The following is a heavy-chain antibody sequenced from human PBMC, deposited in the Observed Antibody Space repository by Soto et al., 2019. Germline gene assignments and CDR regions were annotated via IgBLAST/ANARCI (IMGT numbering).Heavy chain of an antibody. CDR1: GGTFSSYA. Sequence: QVQLVQSGAEVKKPGSSVKVSCKASGGTFSSYAISWVRQAPGQGLDWMGGIIPIFGTANYAQKFQGRVTSTADESTSTAYMELSSLRSEDTAVYYCARTLQQLDYQYYYCYGMDVWGQGTTVTVSS. J-gene: IGHJ6*02. V-gene: IGHV1-69*01. D-gene: IGHD6-13*01. CDR2: IIPIFGTA. CDR3: ARTLQQLDYQYYYCYGMDV.